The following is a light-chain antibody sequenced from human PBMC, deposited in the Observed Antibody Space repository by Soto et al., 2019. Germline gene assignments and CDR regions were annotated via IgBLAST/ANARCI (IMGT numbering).Light chain of an antibody. V-gene: IGLV2-14*01. CDR1: SSDVGGFNY. CDR2: EVS. Sequence: QSVLSQPASVSGSPGQSITISCTATSSDVGGFNYVSWVQQHPGKAPKLMIYEVSNRPSGVSNRFSGSKSGNTASLTISGLHAEEEADYYCSSYTSISTYVFATGTKVTVL. J-gene: IGLJ1*01. CDR3: SSYTSISTYV.